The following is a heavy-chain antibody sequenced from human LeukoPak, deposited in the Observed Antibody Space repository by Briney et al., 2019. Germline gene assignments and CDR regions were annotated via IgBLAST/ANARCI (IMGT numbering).Heavy chain of an antibody. CDR1: GFTFSSYW. Sequence: PGGSLRLSCVASGFTFSSYWMHWVRQDPRKGLVGVSRINGDGRNINYADSVRGRFTISRDNSKNTLYLQMNSLRAEDTAVYYCARARGIAAALIGWYFDLWGRGTLVTVSS. V-gene: IGHV3-74*01. J-gene: IGHJ2*01. CDR3: ARARGIAAALIGWYFDL. CDR2: INGDGRNI. D-gene: IGHD6-13*01.